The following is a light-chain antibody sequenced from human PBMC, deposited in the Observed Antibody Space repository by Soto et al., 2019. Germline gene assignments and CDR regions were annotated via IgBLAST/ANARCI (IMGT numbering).Light chain of an antibody. CDR2: AAS. CDR3: LQDYNSPWT. V-gene: IGKV1-6*01. Sequence: AIQMTQSPSSLSASVGDRVTITCRASQGIRNDLGWYQQKPGKAPKVLIYAASSLQSGVPSRFSGSGSGTDFTLIISSRQPEDFATYYCLQDYNSPWTFGQGTKVEIK. CDR1: QGIRND. J-gene: IGKJ1*01.